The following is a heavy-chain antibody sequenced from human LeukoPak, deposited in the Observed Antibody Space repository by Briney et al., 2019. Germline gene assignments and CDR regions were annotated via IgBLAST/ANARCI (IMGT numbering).Heavy chain of an antibody. V-gene: IGHV3-33*01. CDR3: ARDEYGDYGCDR. CDR1: GFTFSSYG. D-gene: IGHD4-17*01. J-gene: IGHJ5*02. Sequence: GRSLRLSCAASGFTFSSYGMHWVRQAPGKGLEWVAVIWYDGSNKYYADSVKGRFTISRDNSKNTLYLQMNSLRAEDTAVYYCARDEYGDYGCDRWGQGTLVTVSS. CDR2: IWYDGSNK.